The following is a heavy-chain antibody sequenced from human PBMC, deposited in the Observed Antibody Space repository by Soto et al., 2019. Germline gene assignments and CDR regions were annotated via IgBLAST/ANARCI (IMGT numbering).Heavy chain of an antibody. D-gene: IGHD6-13*01. CDR1: GFTFANFG. CDR3: VKSHPGNNSGTHAY. CDR2: MSSSGRRT. J-gene: IGHJ4*02. Sequence: WGSLRLSCGASGFTFANFGMGWFRQAPGKGLFWVSGMSSSGRRTYYADSVRGRFTISRDNSKNTLYLQMNSLRAEDTAVYYCVKSHPGNNSGTHAYCGQGTLVTDSS. V-gene: IGHV3-23*01.